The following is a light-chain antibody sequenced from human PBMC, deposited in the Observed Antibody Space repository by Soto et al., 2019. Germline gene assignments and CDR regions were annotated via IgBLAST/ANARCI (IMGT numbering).Light chain of an antibody. CDR1: QSISSY. V-gene: IGKV1-39*01. CDR2: AAS. Sequence: DIQMTQSPSSLSASVGDRVTITCRASQSISSYLNWYQQKPGKAPKLLIYAASSLQSGVPSSFSGSGSVTDFTLTISSLQPEDFATYYCQQSYSTWTFGQGTKVEIK. J-gene: IGKJ1*01. CDR3: QQSYSTWT.